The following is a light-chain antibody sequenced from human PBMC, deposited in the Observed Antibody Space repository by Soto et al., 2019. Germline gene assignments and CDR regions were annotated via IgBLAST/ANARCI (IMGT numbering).Light chain of an antibody. CDR3: QQYSISPYS. J-gene: IGKJ2*01. Sequence: EIVLTQSPGTLSLSPGEKAILSCRASQSVSSSYLAWYQQKPGQAPRLLIYGASSRATGIPDRFSGSGSGTDFTFTISRLEPEDFAVYYCQQYSISPYSFGQGTKLEIK. CDR2: GAS. V-gene: IGKV3-20*01. CDR1: QSVSSSY.